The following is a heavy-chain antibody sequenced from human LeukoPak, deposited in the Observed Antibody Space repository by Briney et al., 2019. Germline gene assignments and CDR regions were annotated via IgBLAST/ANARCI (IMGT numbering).Heavy chain of an antibody. D-gene: IGHD6-13*01. Sequence: SDTLSLTCAVYGGSFSGYYWSWIRQPPGKGLEWMGQINHSGSTNYNPSLKSRVTISVDTSKNQFSLKLTSVTAADTAVYYCARVSIIAAAGTVYYFDYWGQGTLVTVSS. V-gene: IGHV4-34*01. CDR3: ARVSIIAAAGTVYYFDY. J-gene: IGHJ4*02. CDR1: GGSFSGYY. CDR2: INHSGST.